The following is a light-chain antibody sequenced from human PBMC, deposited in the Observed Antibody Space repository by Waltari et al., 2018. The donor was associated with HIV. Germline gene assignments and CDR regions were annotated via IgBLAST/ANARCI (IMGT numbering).Light chain of an antibody. CDR1: SNNVGHAG. CDR3: SAWDTSLSAWV. CDR2: RNN. J-gene: IGLJ3*02. Sequence: QAGLTQSPSVSKDLRQTATLTCTGNSNNVGHAGVAWLQQHQGHPPKLLSYRNNNRPSGISERFSASRSGNTASLAITGLQPEDEADYYCSAWDTSLSAWVFGGGTKLTVL. V-gene: IGLV10-54*01.